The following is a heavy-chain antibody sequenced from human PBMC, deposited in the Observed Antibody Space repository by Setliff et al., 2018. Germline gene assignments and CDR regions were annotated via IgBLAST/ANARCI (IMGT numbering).Heavy chain of an antibody. V-gene: IGHV4-34*01. CDR2: INHSGFT. CDR3: RFWSGYYKNDY. CDR1: GGSFTNYY. Sequence: SETLSLTCTVYGGSFTNYYWGWVRQPPGKGLEWIGEINHSGFTNYIPSLKSRLTISVDTSRKQFSLKLNSMTAADTAVYCCRFWSGYYKNDYWGQGTLVTSPQ. D-gene: IGHD3-3*01. J-gene: IGHJ4*02.